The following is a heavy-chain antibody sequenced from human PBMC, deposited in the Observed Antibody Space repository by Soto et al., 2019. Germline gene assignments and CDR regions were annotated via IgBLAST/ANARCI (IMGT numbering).Heavy chain of an antibody. CDR1: GFTFSDYY. Sequence: GGSLRLSCAASGFTFSDYYMSWIRQAPGKGLEWVSYISSSGSTIYYADSVKGRFTISRDNAKNSLYLQMNSLRAEDTAVYYCARETTVTTFLFDYWGQGTLVTVSS. CDR3: ARETTVTTFLFDY. D-gene: IGHD4-17*01. J-gene: IGHJ4*02. CDR2: ISSSGSTI. V-gene: IGHV3-11*01.